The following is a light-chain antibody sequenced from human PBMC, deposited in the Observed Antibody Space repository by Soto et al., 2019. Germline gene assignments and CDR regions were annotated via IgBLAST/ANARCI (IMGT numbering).Light chain of an antibody. CDR3: MQASQLRT. J-gene: IGKJ1*01. V-gene: IGKV2-24*01. CDR2: QIS. Sequence: IVLTQTPLSSAVTLGQPASFSCESSESLVHSDGKTYLGWLHLRPGQPPRLLIYQISKRPPGVPDRFSGSGAGTNFTLKISRVEPEDVGIFCCMQASQLRTFGQGTKVDIK. CDR1: ESLVHSDGKTY.